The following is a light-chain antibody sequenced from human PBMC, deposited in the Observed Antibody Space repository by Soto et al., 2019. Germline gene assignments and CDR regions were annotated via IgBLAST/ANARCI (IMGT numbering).Light chain of an antibody. CDR1: QTISSW. CDR2: KAS. CDR3: QQYSTPEWT. J-gene: IGKJ1*01. V-gene: IGKV1-5*03. Sequence: DIQMTQSPSTLSGSVGDRVTITCRASQTISSWLAWYQQKPGKAPKLLIYKASTLKSGVPSRFSGSGSGTEFTLTISSLQPDDFATYYCQQYSTPEWTFGQGTKVEIK.